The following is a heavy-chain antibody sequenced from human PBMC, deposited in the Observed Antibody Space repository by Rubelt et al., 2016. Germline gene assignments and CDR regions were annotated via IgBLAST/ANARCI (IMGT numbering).Heavy chain of an antibody. CDR2: MNTDGNRI. J-gene: IGHJ3*01. D-gene: IGHD3-16*01. CDR1: GFIFGNYW. Sequence: EMQLEESGGGLVQPGGSLRLSCAASGFIFGNYWMMWVRQAPGKGLEWVAMMNTDGNRIFHADSVRGRFTISRDNAKNSLYLQMKSLRDEDTAVYYCANFWGGWGQGTMVTVS. V-gene: IGHV3-7*02. CDR3: ANFWGG.